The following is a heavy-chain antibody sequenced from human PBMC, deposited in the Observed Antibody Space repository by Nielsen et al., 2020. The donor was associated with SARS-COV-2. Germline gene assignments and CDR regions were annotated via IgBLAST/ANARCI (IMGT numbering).Heavy chain of an antibody. CDR3: ARDKGYSYEWGTNWFDP. Sequence: GWSLRLSCAASGFTFDDYGMSWVRPAPGKGLEWVSGITWNGGSTGYADSVKGRFTISRDNAKSSLYLQMNSLRAEDTALYHCARDKGYSYEWGTNWFDPWGQGTLVTVSS. J-gene: IGHJ5*02. CDR1: GFTFDDYG. D-gene: IGHD5-18*01. V-gene: IGHV3-20*01. CDR2: ITWNGGST.